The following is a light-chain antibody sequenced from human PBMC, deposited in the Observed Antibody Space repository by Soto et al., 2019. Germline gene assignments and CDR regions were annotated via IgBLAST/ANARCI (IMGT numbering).Light chain of an antibody. CDR1: TSDVGGYNY. J-gene: IGLJ2*01. CDR3: SSYTSSNVVV. V-gene: IGLV2-14*01. CDR2: DVS. Sequence: QSVLTQPASVSGSPGQSITISCTGTTSDVGGYNYVSWYQQHPGKAPKLMIYDVSNRPPGVSNRFSGSKSGNTASLTISGLQAADEADYYCSSYTSSNVVVFGGGTKLTVL.